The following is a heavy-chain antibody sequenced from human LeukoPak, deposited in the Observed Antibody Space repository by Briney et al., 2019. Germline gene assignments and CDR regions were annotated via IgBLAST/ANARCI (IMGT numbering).Heavy chain of an antibody. J-gene: IGHJ4*02. Sequence: ESGPTLVNPTQTLTLTCTFSGFSLSTSGMRVSWIRQPPGKALEWLARIDWDDDKFYSTSLKTRLTISKDTSKNQVVLTMTNVDPVDTATYYCARDDILTGVDYWGQGTLVTVSS. CDR3: ARDDILTGVDY. CDR2: IDWDDDK. CDR1: GFSLSTSGMR. V-gene: IGHV2-70*04. D-gene: IGHD3-9*01.